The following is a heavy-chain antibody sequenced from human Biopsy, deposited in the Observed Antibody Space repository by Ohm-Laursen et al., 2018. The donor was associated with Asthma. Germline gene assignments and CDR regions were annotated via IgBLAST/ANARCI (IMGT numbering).Heavy chain of an antibody. J-gene: IGHJ5*02. CDR3: ARGQKSAGDRWFDP. D-gene: IGHD6-13*01. V-gene: IGHV1-2*06. CDR2: INPNGGGT. CDR1: GYIFTSHA. Sequence: ASVKVSCKASGYIFTSHAMNWVRQAPGQGLEWMGRINPNGGGTNYAQKFQGRVTMTRDTSISTAYMEVSRLRSDDTAVYYCARGQKSAGDRWFDPWGQGTLVTVSS.